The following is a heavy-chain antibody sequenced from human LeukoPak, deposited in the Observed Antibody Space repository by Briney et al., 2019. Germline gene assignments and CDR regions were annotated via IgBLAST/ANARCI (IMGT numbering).Heavy chain of an antibody. D-gene: IGHD3-10*01. J-gene: IGHJ4*02. CDR2: ISSSSSYI. CDR1: GFTFSSYS. V-gene: IGHV3-21*01. Sequence: PGGSLRLSCAASGFTFSSYSMNWVRQAPGKGLEWVSSISSSSSYIYYADSVKGRFTISRDNAKNSLYLQMNSLRAEDTAVYYCASSGASAYYFDYWGQGTLVTVSS. CDR3: ASSGASAYYFDY.